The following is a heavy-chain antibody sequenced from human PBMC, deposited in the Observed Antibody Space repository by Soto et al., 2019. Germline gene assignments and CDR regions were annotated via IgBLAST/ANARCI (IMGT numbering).Heavy chain of an antibody. V-gene: IGHV4-4*02. CDR3: ARAHYYYYGLDV. CDR1: GDSISSSNW. J-gene: IGHJ6*02. CDR2: IYHRGST. Sequence: QVQLQESGPGLVKPSGTLSLTCAVAGDSISSSNWWSWVRQPPGKGLECIGEIYHRGSTNYNPSLKCRVIISVDKSKNQFSRNLSSVTAADTAVYYCARAHYYYYGLDVWGQGTTVSVSS.